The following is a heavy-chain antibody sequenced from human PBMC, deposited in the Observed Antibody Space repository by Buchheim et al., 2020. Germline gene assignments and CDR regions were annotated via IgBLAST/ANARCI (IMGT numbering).Heavy chain of an antibody. CDR1: GFTFSSYW. CDR2: INSDGSST. Sequence: EVQLVESGGGLVQPGGSLRLSCAASGFTFSSYWMYWVRQAPGKGLVWVSRINSDGSSTSYADSVKGRFNISRDNAKNTLYVQMNSLRAEDTAVYYCARAEYQLLHQDPSFDYWGQGTL. J-gene: IGHJ4*02. D-gene: IGHD2-2*02. V-gene: IGHV3-74*01. CDR3: ARAEYQLLHQDPSFDY.